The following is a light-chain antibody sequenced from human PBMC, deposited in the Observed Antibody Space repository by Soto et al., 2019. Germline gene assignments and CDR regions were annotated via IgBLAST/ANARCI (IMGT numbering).Light chain of an antibody. J-gene: IGLJ1*01. Sequence: QSALTQPPSASGSFGQSVTISCTGTSSDVGGYNYVSWYQQHPGKAPKLMIYEVSERPSWVPDRFSGSKSGNTASLTVSGLQADDEADYYCSSYSGTNYHYVFGTGTKLTVL. CDR1: SSDVGGYNY. CDR2: EVS. CDR3: SSYSGTNYHYV. V-gene: IGLV2-8*01.